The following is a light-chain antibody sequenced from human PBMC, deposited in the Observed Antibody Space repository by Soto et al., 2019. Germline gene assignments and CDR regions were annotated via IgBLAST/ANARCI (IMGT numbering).Light chain of an antibody. CDR2: DVT. CDR3: CSYTTSNTRQIV. J-gene: IGLJ1*01. CDR1: SSDVGGYNY. V-gene: IGLV2-14*01. Sequence: HSALTQAASVTGAHLQSSTISCTGNSSDVGGYNYVSWYQQQPGKAPKFMIYDVTNRPSGVSNRFSGSKSGNTASLTISGLQAEDEADYNCCSYTTSNTRQIVFGTGTKVTVL.